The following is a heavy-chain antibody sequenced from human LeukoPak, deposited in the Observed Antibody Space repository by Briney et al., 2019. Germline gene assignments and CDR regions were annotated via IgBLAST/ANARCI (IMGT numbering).Heavy chain of an antibody. J-gene: IGHJ4*02. Sequence: GGSLRLSCAASGFTFSSYAMHWVRQAPGKGLEWVSYISSSGSTKYYADSVKGRFTISRDNAKKLMYLQMNSLRAEDTAVYYCAKDLRPGYSSSWYLDYWGQGTLVTVSS. CDR1: GFTFSSYA. D-gene: IGHD6-13*01. CDR2: ISSSGSTK. V-gene: IGHV3-48*03. CDR3: AKDLRPGYSSSWYLDY.